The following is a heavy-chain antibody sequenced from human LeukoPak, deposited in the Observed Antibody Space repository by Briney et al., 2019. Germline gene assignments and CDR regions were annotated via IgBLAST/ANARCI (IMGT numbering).Heavy chain of an antibody. J-gene: IGHJ4*02. CDR2: INAGNGNT. D-gene: IGHD5-12*01. CDR1: GYTFTSYA. Sequence: ASVKVSCKASGYTFTSYAMHWVRQAPGQRLEWMGWINAGNGNTKYSQKFQGRVTITRDTSASTAYMELSSLRSEDTAVYYCARDTGGYDWVRYYFDYWGRGTLVTVSS. V-gene: IGHV1-3*01. CDR3: ARDTGGYDWVRYYFDY.